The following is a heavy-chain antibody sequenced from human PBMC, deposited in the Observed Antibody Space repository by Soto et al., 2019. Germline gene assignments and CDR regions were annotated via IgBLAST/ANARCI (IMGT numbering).Heavy chain of an antibody. Sequence: QVQLVQSGAEVKKPGSSVKVSCKASGGTFSSYAISWVRQAPGQGLEWMGGIIPIFGTANYAQKFQGRVTITADESTSTAYMELSSLRSEDTAVYYCARLHVDTAMARPYYFDYWGQGTLVTVSS. CDR2: IIPIFGTA. CDR1: GGTFSSYA. J-gene: IGHJ4*02. V-gene: IGHV1-69*01. CDR3: ARLHVDTAMARPYYFDY. D-gene: IGHD5-18*01.